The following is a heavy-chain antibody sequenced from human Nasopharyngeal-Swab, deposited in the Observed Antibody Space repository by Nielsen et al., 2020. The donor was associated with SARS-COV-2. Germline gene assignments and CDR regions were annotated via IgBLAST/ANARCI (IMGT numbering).Heavy chain of an antibody. CDR1: GFTFSSYA. Sequence: GESLKISCAASGFTFSSYAMHWVRQAPGKGLEWVAVISYDGSNKYYADSVKGRFTISRDNSKNTLYLQMNSLRAEDTAVYYCASPQAEYYYDSSGSFDYWGQGTLVTVSS. D-gene: IGHD3-22*01. V-gene: IGHV3-30*04. J-gene: IGHJ4*02. CDR3: ASPQAEYYYDSSGSFDY. CDR2: ISYDGSNK.